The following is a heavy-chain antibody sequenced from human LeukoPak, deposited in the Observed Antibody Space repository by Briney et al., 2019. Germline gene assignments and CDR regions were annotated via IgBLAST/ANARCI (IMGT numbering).Heavy chain of an antibody. D-gene: IGHD2-2*01. Sequence: SETLSLTCAVYGGSFSGYYWSWIRQPPGKGLEWIGEINHSGSTNYNPSLKSRVTISVDTSKNQFSLKLSSVTAADTAVYYCARHGPDIVVVPAATNYWGQGTLVTVSS. V-gene: IGHV4-34*01. CDR1: GGSFSGYY. CDR3: ARHGPDIVVVPAATNY. J-gene: IGHJ4*02. CDR2: INHSGST.